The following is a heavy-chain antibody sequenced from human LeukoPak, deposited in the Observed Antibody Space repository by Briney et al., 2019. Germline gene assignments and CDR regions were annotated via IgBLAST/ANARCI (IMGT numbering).Heavy chain of an antibody. CDR1: GFAFGSEA. Sequence: GGSLRLSCAVSGFAFGSEAMSWVRQSPARGLEWVASISPGGGTTYYADYVKGRFIISRDNSNNTLFVQMNSLRAEDTAVYYCAKDLGRPVHDAFDIWGRGTMVTVSS. V-gene: IGHV3-23*01. J-gene: IGHJ3*02. CDR2: ISPGGGTT. CDR3: AKDLGRPVHDAFDI. D-gene: IGHD6-6*01.